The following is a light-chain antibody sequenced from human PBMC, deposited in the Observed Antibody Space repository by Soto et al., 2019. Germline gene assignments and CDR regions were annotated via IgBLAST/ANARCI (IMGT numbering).Light chain of an antibody. V-gene: IGLV2-14*01. CDR1: SSDVGGYNY. J-gene: IGLJ3*02. Sequence: QSALTQPASVSGSPGQSIALSCTGTSSDVGGYNYVSWYQQHPGKAPKLMIYDVSNRPSGVSNRFSGSKSGNTASLTISGLQAEDEADYDCSSYTSSSTMVFGGGTQLTVL. CDR3: SSYTSSSTMV. CDR2: DVS.